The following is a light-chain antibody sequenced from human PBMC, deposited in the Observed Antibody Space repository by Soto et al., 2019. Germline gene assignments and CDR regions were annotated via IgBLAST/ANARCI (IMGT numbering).Light chain of an antibody. CDR1: QGINNW. CDR3: QHRRT. V-gene: IGKV1D-12*01. Sequence: DIQMTQSPSSVSAFIGDRVTITCRASQGINNWLAWYQHKPGKPPKLLIYLASGLQSGVPSRFSGSGSGTDFTLTISSLQPEDFATYYCQHRRTFGGGTKVEIK. J-gene: IGKJ4*01. CDR2: LAS.